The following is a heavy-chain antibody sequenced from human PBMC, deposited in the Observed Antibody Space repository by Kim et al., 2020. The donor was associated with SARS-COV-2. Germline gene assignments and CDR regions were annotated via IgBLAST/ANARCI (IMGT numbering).Heavy chain of an antibody. Sequence: KTGNVQKFQGRVTMNRNTSISTAYMELSSLRSEDTAVYYCARGRVELYDYWGQGTLVTVSS. J-gene: IGHJ4*02. V-gene: IGHV1-8*01. CDR3: ARGRVELYDY. CDR2: KT. D-gene: IGHD1-1*01.